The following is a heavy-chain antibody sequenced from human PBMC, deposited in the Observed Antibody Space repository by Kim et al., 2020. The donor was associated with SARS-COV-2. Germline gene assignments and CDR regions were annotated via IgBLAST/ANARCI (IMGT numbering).Heavy chain of an antibody. CDR2: INHSGST. D-gene: IGHD3-10*01. Sequence: SETLSLTCAVYGGSFSGYYWSCIRQPPGKGLEWIGEINHSGSTTYNPYLKSRVTISVDTSKNQFSLKLSSVTAADTAVYYCARGPRYYYGSGSYYNKNYYYYGMDVWGQGTTVTVSS. CDR3: ARGPRYYYGSGSYYNKNYYYYGMDV. V-gene: IGHV4-34*01. CDR1: GGSFSGYY. J-gene: IGHJ6*02.